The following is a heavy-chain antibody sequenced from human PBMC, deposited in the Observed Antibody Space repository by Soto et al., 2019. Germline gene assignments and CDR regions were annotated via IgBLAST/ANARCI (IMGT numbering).Heavy chain of an antibody. D-gene: IGHD3-10*01. V-gene: IGHV1-69*02. Sequence: QVQLVQSGAEVKRPGSSLKVSCETSGGTSTIYTITWVRQAPGQALQWMGRIVPTLRITNYAQEFQGRLTITADTSTSTVHMELSSLTSEDAAVYYCTAQQFGAGRVGVHYWGQGTLVTVSS. CDR3: TAQQFGAGRVGVHY. CDR1: GGTSTIYT. J-gene: IGHJ4*02. CDR2: IVPTLRIT.